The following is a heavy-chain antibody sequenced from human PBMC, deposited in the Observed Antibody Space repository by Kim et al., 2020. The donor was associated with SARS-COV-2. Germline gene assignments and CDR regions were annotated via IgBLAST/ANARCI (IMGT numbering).Heavy chain of an antibody. D-gene: IGHD1-7*01. Sequence: ASVKVSCKASGYTFSNNYIHWVRQAPGQGLEWMGIINPRGGTTVYAQKFQGRVTMTRDTFTSTVYMELSSLRSEDTAVYFCARSLRTPGTTDLHVEYFQDWGQGTLVTVSS. V-gene: IGHV1-46*01. CDR2: INPRGGTT. J-gene: IGHJ1*01. CDR3: ARSLRTPGTTDLHVEYFQD. CDR1: GYTFSNNY.